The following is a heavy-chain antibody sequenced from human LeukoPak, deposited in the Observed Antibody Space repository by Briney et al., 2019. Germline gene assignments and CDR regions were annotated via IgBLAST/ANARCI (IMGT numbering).Heavy chain of an antibody. J-gene: IGHJ4*02. CDR1: GYTFTGYY. Sequence: ASVKVSCKASGYTFTGYYMHWVRQAPGQGLEWMGWISAYNGNTNYAQKLQGRVTMTTDTSTSTAYMELRSLRSDDTAVYYCARDNGSSWPYGYWGQGTLVTVSS. CDR3: ARDNGSSWPYGY. D-gene: IGHD6-13*01. V-gene: IGHV1-18*04. CDR2: ISAYNGNT.